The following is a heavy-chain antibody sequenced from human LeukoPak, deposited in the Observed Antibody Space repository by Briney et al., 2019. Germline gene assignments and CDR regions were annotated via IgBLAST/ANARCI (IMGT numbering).Heavy chain of an antibody. V-gene: IGHV5-51*01. D-gene: IGHD2-8*01. CDR1: GYSFTTSW. CDR2: IYPGDSDT. CDR3: AKMYSTSPGSFDY. Sequence: GESLKISCKGSGYSFTTSWIGWVRQMPGRGLEWMGIIYPGDSDTRYSPSFKGQVTISADKSISTAYLQWRSLKASDTAMYYCAKMYSTSPGSFDYWGQGTLVTVSS. J-gene: IGHJ4*02.